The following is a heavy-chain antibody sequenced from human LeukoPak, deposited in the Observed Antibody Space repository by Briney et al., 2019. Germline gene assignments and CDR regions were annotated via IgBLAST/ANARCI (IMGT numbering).Heavy chain of an antibody. J-gene: IGHJ4*02. CDR2: IYDSGST. D-gene: IGHD3-22*01. Sequence: SETLSLTCTVSGGSISSNNYYWGWIRQPPGRELEWIGSIYDSGSTKYNPSLKSRLTISVDTSKNQFSLKLNSVTAADTAVYYCARSDASFDSSGYRRPFDFWGQGTLVTVSS. CDR3: ARSDASFDSSGYRRPFDF. V-gene: IGHV4-39*01. CDR1: GGSISSNNYY.